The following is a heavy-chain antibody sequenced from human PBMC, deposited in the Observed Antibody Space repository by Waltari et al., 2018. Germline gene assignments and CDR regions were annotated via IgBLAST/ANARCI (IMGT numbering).Heavy chain of an antibody. CDR2: IYSSGST. J-gene: IGHJ4*02. V-gene: IGHV4-59*01. D-gene: IGHD3-10*01. CDR1: GGSISSYY. CDR3: ARDRGYQDY. Sequence: QVQLQESGPGLVKPSETLSLTCTVSGGSISSYYWSWIRQPPGKGLEWIGYIYSSGSTNYNPSLKSRVIISVGTSKNQVSLKVSSMTAADTAVYYCARDRGYQDYWGQGTLVTVSS.